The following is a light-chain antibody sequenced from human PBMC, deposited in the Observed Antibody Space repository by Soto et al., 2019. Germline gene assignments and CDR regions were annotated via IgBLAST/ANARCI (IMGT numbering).Light chain of an antibody. CDR2: GVS. Sequence: QSALTQPASVSGSRGQSITISGTGTSSDVGAYKYVSWYQQHPGKVPKLIIYGVSNRPSGVSNRFSGSKSGNTAFLTISGLQPEDEADYYCSSFTGTTTLDVFGTGTKVTVL. CDR1: SSDVGAYKY. V-gene: IGLV2-14*03. CDR3: SSFTGTTTLDV. J-gene: IGLJ1*01.